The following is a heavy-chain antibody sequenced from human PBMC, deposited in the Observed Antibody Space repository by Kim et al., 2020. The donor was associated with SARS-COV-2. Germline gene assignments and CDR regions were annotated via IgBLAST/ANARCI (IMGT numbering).Heavy chain of an antibody. CDR2: INHSGST. CDR3: ARGGATAGFHYYGMDV. V-gene: IGHV4-34*01. D-gene: IGHD1-26*01. CDR1: GGSFSGYY. Sequence: ETLSLTCAVYGGSFSGYYWSWIRQPPGKGLEWIGEINHSGSTNYNPSLKSRVTISVDTSKNQFSLKLSSVTAADTAVYYCARGGATAGFHYYGMDVWGQGNTVTVSS. J-gene: IGHJ6*02.